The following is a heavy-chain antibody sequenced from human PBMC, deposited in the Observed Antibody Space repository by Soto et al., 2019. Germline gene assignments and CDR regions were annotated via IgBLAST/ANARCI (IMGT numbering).Heavy chain of an antibody. V-gene: IGHV3-21*01. CDR2: ISSRSSYI. CDR3: TRDLNWEAY. Sequence: GGSLRLSCAASGFTFSSYNMNWVRQAPGKGLEWVSSISSRSSYIYYADSVKGRFTISRDNAKNSLYLQMNSLRAEDTAVYFCTRDLNWEAYWGQGTLVTV. CDR1: GFTFSSYN. D-gene: IGHD7-27*01. J-gene: IGHJ4*02.